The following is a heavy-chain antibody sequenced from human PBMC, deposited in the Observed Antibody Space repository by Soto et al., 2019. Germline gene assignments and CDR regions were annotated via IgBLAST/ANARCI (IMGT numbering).Heavy chain of an antibody. CDR1: GGSISSYY. D-gene: IGHD3-16*02. Sequence: LSLTCTVSGGSISSYYWSWIRQPPGKGLEWIGYIYYSGSTNYNPSLKSRVTISVDTSKNQFSLKLSSVTAADTAVYYCARLGDDYISGSYRYRQYYHYYMDVWGKGTTVTVAS. CDR2: IYYSGST. CDR3: ARLGDDYISGSYRYRQYYHYYMDV. V-gene: IGHV4-59*08. J-gene: IGHJ6*03.